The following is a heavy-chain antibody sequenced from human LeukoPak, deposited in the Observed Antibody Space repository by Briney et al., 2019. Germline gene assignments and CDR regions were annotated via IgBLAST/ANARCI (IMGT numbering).Heavy chain of an antibody. V-gene: IGHV3-64*01. CDR1: GFTFSSYA. J-gene: IGHJ4*02. CDR2: ISSNGGST. D-gene: IGHD6-6*01. CDR3: ARGGSIAARPIDY. Sequence: GGSLRLSCAASGFTFSSYAMHWVPQAPGKGLEYVSAISSNGGSTYYANSVKGRFTISRDNSKNTLFLQMGSLRAEDMAVYYCARGGSIAARPIDYWGQGTLVTVSS.